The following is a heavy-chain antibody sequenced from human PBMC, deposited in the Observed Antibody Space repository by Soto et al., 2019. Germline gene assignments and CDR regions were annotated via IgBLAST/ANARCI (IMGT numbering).Heavy chain of an antibody. CDR3: AKPFYYYGSGSYVPPSYYFDY. CDR1: GFTFSSYG. D-gene: IGHD3-10*01. V-gene: IGHV3-30*18. J-gene: IGHJ4*02. Sequence: GGSLRLSCAASGFTFSSYGMHWVRQAPGKGLEWVAVIPYDGSNKYYADSVKGRFAISRDNSKNTLYLQMNSLRAEDTAVYYCAKPFYYYGSGSYVPPSYYFDYWGQGTLVTVSS. CDR2: IPYDGSNK.